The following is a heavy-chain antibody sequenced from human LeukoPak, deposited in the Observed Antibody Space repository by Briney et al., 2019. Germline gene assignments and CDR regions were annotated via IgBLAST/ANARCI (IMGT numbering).Heavy chain of an antibody. J-gene: IGHJ6*02. CDR2: INHSGST. Sequence: PSETLSLTCAVYGGSFSGYYWSWIRQPPGKGLEWIGEINHSGSTNYNPSLKSRVTMSVDTSKNQFSLKLSSVTAADTAVYYCARASSSSDYYYGMDVWGQGTTVTVSS. V-gene: IGHV4-34*01. D-gene: IGHD2-2*01. CDR1: GGSFSGYY. CDR3: ARASSSSDYYYGMDV.